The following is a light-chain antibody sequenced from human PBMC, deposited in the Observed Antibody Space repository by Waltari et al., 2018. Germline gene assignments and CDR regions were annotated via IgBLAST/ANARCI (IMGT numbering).Light chain of an antibody. CDR2: QDT. J-gene: IGLJ1*01. V-gene: IGLV3-1*01. CDR1: KLGDKY. Sequence: SYELNQPPSVSVSPGQTVSITCSGDKLGDKYVSWYQQKPGQSPVLVIFQDTNWPSGIPGRFSGSNSGNTATLTISGTQAMDEADYYCQAWDSSTAYVFGTGTKVTVL. CDR3: QAWDSSTAYV.